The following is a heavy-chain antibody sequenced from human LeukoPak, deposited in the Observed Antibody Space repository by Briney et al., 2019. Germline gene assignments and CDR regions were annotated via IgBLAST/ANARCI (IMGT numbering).Heavy chain of an antibody. CDR2: MKPDGSEK. CDR3: AREIRNLGYCSSTSCTDYYYMDV. V-gene: IGHV3-7*01. D-gene: IGHD2-2*01. CDR1: GLTFSGSW. J-gene: IGHJ6*03. Sequence: PGGSLRLSCAASGLTFSGSWITWIRQAPGKGLEWVASMKPDGSEKWYVDSVKGRFTISRDNAKNSLYLQMNSLRAEDTAVYYCAREIRNLGYCSSTSCTDYYYMDVWGKGTTVTISS.